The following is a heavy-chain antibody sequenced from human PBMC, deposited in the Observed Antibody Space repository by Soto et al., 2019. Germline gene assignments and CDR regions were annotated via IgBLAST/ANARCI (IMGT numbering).Heavy chain of an antibody. CDR2: INHSGST. V-gene: IGHV4-34*01. Sequence: SETLSLTCAVYGGSFSGYYWSWIRQPPGKGLEWIGEINHSGSTNYNPSLKSRVTISVDTSKNQFSLKLSSVTAADTAVYYCARQYCSCTSCAYYFDYWGQGTLVTVSS. D-gene: IGHD2-2*01. CDR3: ARQYCSCTSCAYYFDY. J-gene: IGHJ4*02. CDR1: GGSFSGYY.